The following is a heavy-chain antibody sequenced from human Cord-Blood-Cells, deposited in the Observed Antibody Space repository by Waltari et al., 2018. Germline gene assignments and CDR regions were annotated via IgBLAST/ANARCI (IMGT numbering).Heavy chain of an antibody. Sequence: QVQLVESGGGVVQPGRSLRLSCAASGFTFSSYGMHWVRQAPGKGLEWVAVISYDGSNKYYADSGKGRFTISRDNSKNTLYLQMNSLRAEDTAVYYCAKDQGSSSGFDYWGQGTLVTVSS. V-gene: IGHV3-30*18. J-gene: IGHJ4*02. CDR3: AKDQGSSSGFDY. CDR2: ISYDGSNK. CDR1: GFTFSSYG. D-gene: IGHD6-6*01.